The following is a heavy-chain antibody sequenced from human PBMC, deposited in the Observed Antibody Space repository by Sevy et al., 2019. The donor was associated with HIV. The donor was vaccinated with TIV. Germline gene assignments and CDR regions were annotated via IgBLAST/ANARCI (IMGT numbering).Heavy chain of an antibody. V-gene: IGHV4-59*01. CDR1: GGSISSYY. CDR3: ARGNYYDSSGYGGFDY. CDR2: IYYSGST. Sequence: SETLSLTCTVSGGSISSYYWSWIRQPPGKGLEWIGYIYYSGSTNYNPSLKSRVTISVDTSKNQFSLKLSFVTAADTAVYYCARGNYYDSSGYGGFDYWGQGTLVTVSS. J-gene: IGHJ4*02. D-gene: IGHD3-22*01.